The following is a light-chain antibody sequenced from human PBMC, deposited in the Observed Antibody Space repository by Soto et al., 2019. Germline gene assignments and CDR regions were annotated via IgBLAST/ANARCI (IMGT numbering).Light chain of an antibody. Sequence: QSVLTQPPSASGTPGQRVTISCSGSSSNIGSNYVYWYHQLPGTAPKLLIYRNNQRPSGVPDRFSGSKSGTSASLDISGLRSEDETDYYCAAWDDSLSGVVFGGGTKLTVL. V-gene: IGLV1-47*01. CDR3: AAWDDSLSGVV. CDR1: SSNIGSNY. CDR2: RNN. J-gene: IGLJ2*01.